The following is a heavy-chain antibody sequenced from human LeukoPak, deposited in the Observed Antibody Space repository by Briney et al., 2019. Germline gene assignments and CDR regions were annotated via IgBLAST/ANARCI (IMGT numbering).Heavy chain of an antibody. J-gene: IGHJ5*02. CDR3: ARRRLIDDLEWLLPVPFDP. CDR2: INPNSGNT. CDR1: GYTFTRYD. Sequence: GASVKVSCKASGYTFTRYDVNWVRQATGQVLEWMEWINPNSGNTGYAQKFQGRATMTRNTSISAACMELSSPRSEDTAVYYCARRRLIDDLEWLLPVPFDPWAREPWSPSPQ. D-gene: IGHD3-3*01. V-gene: IGHV1-8*01.